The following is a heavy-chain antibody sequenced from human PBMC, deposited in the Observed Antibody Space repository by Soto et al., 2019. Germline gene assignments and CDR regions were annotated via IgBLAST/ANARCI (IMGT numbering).Heavy chain of an antibody. J-gene: IGHJ3*02. Sequence: QVQLVQSGAEVKKPGSSVKVSCKASGGTFSSYAISWVRQAPGQGLEWMGGIIPIFGTANYAQKFQGRVTIPADESTSTAYLELSSLRSEDTAVYYCARAPYCGGDCVSAFGIWGQGTMVTVAS. CDR3: ARAPYCGGDCVSAFGI. CDR2: IIPIFGTA. V-gene: IGHV1-69*01. CDR1: GGTFSSYA. D-gene: IGHD2-21*02.